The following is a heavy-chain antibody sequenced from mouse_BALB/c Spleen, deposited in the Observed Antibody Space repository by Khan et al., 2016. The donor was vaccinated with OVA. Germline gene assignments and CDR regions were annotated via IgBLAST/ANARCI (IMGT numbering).Heavy chain of an antibody. V-gene: IGHV1-7*01. D-gene: IGHD1-1*01. Sequence: VQLKQSGAELAKPGASVKMSCKASGYTFINYWILWVKQRPGQGLEWIGYINPSTGYTEYNQNFKVKATLTADKSSGTAYMQLSSLTSEDSAVYYCARRGLRWDFDYWGQGTTLTVSS. CDR2: INPSTGYT. CDR1: GYTFINYW. CDR3: ARRGLRWDFDY. J-gene: IGHJ2*01.